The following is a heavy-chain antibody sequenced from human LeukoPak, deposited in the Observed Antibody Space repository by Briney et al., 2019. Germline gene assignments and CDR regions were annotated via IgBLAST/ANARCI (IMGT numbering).Heavy chain of an antibody. J-gene: IGHJ6*02. CDR1: GFTFSSYA. D-gene: IGHD2-2*01. V-gene: IGHV3-30-3*01. CDR3: AKDRSTLYGMDV. CDR2: ISYDGSNK. Sequence: TGGSPRLSCAASGFTFSSYAMHWVRQAPGKGLEWVAVISYDGSNKYYADSVKGRFTISRDNSKNTLYLQMNSLRAEDTAVYYCAKDRSTLYGMDVWGQGNTVTVSS.